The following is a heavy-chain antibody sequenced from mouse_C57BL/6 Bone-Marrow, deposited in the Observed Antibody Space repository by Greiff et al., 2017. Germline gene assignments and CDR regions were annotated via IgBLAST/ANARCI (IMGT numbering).Heavy chain of an antibody. CDR2: IYPRSGNT. V-gene: IGHV1-81*01. D-gene: IGHD1-2*01. CDR1: GYTFTSYG. J-gene: IGHJ1*03. Sequence: QVQLQQSGAELARPGASVKLSCKASGYTFTSYGISWVKQRTGQGLEWIGEIYPRSGNTYYNEKFKGKATLTADKSSSTAYMELRSLTSEDSAVYFCARLKGTTAHYWYFDVWGTGTTVTVSS. CDR3: ARLKGTTAHYWYFDV.